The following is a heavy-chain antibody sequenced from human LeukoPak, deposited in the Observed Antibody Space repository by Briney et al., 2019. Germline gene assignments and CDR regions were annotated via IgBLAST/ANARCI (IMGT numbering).Heavy chain of an antibody. CDR3: ARFVTATQAYYYYGMDV. J-gene: IGHJ6*02. CDR1: GYAFTDYY. V-gene: IGHV1-2*02. D-gene: IGHD1/OR15-1a*01. CDR2: INPNSGGT. Sequence: ASVKVSCKASGYAFTDYYMYWVRQAPGQGLEWMGWINPNSGGTSFAQKFLGRVTMTRDTSISTAYMELSRLRSDDTAVYYCARFVTATQAYYYYGMDVWGQGTTVTVSS.